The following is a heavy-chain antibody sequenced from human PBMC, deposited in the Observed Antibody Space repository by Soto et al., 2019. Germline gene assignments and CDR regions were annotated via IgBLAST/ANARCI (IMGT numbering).Heavy chain of an antibody. D-gene: IGHD5-12*01. CDR3: AKDMGYNLSPLGYFDY. Sequence: EVQLLESGGILVHPGGSLRLSCAASGFTFSSYAMTWVRQAPGKGLEWVSGISWNSGSIGYADSVKGRFTISRDNAKNSLYLQMNSLRSEDTALYYCAKDMGYNLSPLGYFDYWGQGTLVTVSS. CDR2: ISWNSGSI. V-gene: IGHV3-9*01. CDR1: GFTFSSYA. J-gene: IGHJ4*02.